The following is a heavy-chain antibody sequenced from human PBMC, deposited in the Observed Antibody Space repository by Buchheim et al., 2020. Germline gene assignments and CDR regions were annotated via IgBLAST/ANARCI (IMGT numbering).Heavy chain of an antibody. V-gene: IGHV4-59*12. Sequence: QVQLQESGPGLVKPSETLSLTCNVSGGSITGSYWSWIRQPPGKGLEWIGYVSASGDSIYNPSLESRVTLAVKTSKNQFSLKLRSATAADTAIYYCARDCGGDCYGHYYGLDVWGQGTT. J-gene: IGHJ6*02. CDR1: GGSITGSY. D-gene: IGHD2-21*02. CDR3: ARDCGGDCYGHYYGLDV. CDR2: VSASGDS.